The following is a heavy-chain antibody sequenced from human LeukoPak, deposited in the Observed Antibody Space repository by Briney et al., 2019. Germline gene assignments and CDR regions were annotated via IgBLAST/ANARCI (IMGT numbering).Heavy chain of an antibody. D-gene: IGHD6-19*01. V-gene: IGHV4-61*02. CDR2: IYTSVST. CDR1: GGSISSGSYY. CDR3: ARHRRLAVAGTGFDY. Sequence: SQTLSLTCTVSGGSISSGSYYWSWIRQPAGKGLEWIGRIYTSVSTNYNPSLKSRVTISVDTSKNQFSLKLSSVTAADTAVYYCARHRRLAVAGTGFDYWGRGTLVTVSS. J-gene: IGHJ4*02.